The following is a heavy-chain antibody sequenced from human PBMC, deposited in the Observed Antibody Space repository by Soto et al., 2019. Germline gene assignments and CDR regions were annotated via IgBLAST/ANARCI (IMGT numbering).Heavy chain of an antibody. J-gene: IGHJ6*02. Sequence: QVQLVQSGAEVKKPGASVKVSCKASGYTFTGYYMHWVRQAPGQGLEWMGWINPNSGGTNYAQKFQGWVTMTRDTSISTAYMELSRLRSDDTAVYYCARDVAPPLTIAAAGPYYYYYYGMDVWGQGTTVTVSS. CDR3: ARDVAPPLTIAAAGPYYYYYYGMDV. D-gene: IGHD6-13*01. CDR2: INPNSGGT. CDR1: GYTFTGYY. V-gene: IGHV1-2*04.